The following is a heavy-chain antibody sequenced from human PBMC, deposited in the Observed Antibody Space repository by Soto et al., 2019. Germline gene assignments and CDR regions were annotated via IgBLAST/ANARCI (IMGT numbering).Heavy chain of an antibody. CDR2: INGDGSDI. Sequence: GGSLRLSCAASGFTFSSYWMHWVRQAPGKGLVWVSRINGDGSDINYADSVKGRFTISRDNAKNTLYLQMNSLRVEDTAVYYCTTFWSVANFDYWGQGILVTVSS. D-gene: IGHD3-3*01. CDR3: TTFWSVANFDY. CDR1: GFTFSSYW. V-gene: IGHV3-74*01. J-gene: IGHJ4*02.